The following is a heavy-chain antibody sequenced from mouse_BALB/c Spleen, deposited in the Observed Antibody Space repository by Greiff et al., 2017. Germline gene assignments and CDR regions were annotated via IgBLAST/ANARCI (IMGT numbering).Heavy chain of an antibody. CDR3: ARRYDSYAMDY. D-gene: IGHD2-10*02. J-gene: IGHJ4*01. CDR2: ISSGGSYT. Sequence: EVKLVESGGGLVKPGGSLKLSCAASGFTFSSYAMSWVRQTPEKRLEWVATISSGGSYTYYPDSVKGRFTISRDNTKNTLYRQMSSLRSEDTAMYYCARRYDSYAMDYWGQGTSVTVSS. V-gene: IGHV5-9-3*01. CDR1: GFTFSSYA.